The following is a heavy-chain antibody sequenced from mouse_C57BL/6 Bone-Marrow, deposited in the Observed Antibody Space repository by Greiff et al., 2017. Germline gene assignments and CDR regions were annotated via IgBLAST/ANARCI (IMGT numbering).Heavy chain of an antibody. Sequence: EVKLMESGGGLVQPGGSLKLSCAASGFTFSDYYMYWVRQTPEKRLEWVAYISNGGGSTYYPDTVKGRFTISRDTAKNTLYLQMSRLKSEDTAMYYCARVYDGYPYYAMDYWGQGTSVTVSS. CDR3: ARVYDGYPYYAMDY. CDR2: ISNGGGST. V-gene: IGHV5-12*01. J-gene: IGHJ4*01. CDR1: GFTFSDYY. D-gene: IGHD2-3*01.